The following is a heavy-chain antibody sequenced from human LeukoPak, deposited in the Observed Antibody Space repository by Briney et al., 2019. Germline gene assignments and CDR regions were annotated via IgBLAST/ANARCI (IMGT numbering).Heavy chain of an antibody. CDR3: ARDLHSWTENAPCGY. V-gene: IGHV3-74*01. D-gene: IGHD1-20*01. Sequence: GSLRLSCVASGFTFSSYWMHWVRQAPGKGLVWVSRINIDGTNTRYADSVKGRFTISRDNAKNTLYLQMNSLRAEDTAVYYCARDLHSWTENAPCGYWGQGTLVTVSS. J-gene: IGHJ4*02. CDR1: GFTFSSYW. CDR2: INIDGTNT.